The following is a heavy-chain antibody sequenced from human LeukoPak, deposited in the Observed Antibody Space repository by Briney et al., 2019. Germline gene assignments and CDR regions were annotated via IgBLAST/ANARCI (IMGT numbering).Heavy chain of an antibody. CDR2: INQSGRT. J-gene: IGHJ2*01. Sequence: SETLSLTCAVYGESFSGYYWSWIRQPPGKGLEWIGEINQSGRTNYKPSLKSRVTISADTSKNQFSLKLSSVTAADTAVYYCARVVVTAFGYFDLWGRGTLVTVSS. CDR1: GESFSGYY. V-gene: IGHV4-34*01. D-gene: IGHD2-2*01. CDR3: ARVVVTAFGYFDL.